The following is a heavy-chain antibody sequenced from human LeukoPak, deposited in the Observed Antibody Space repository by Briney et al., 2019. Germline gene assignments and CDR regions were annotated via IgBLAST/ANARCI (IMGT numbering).Heavy chain of an antibody. J-gene: IGHJ5*02. CDR3: ARDGSGSYYGWSDP. Sequence: ASVKVSCKASGYTFTGYYMHWVRQAPGQGLKWMGWINPNSGGANYEQKFQGRVTMTTDTSISTAYMELSRLRSDDTAVYYCARDGSGSYYGWSDPWGQGTLVTVSS. V-gene: IGHV1-2*02. D-gene: IGHD1-26*01. CDR1: GYTFTGYY. CDR2: INPNSGGA.